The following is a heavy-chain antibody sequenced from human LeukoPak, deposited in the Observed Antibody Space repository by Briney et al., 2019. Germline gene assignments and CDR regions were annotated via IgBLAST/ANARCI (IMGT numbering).Heavy chain of an antibody. CDR2: ISSSSDYI. D-gene: IGHD2/OR15-2a*01. CDR3: ARGTEYGWLDP. V-gene: IGHV3-21*01. CDR1: RFTFSSYS. Sequence: GGSLRLSCXASRFTFSSYSMNWVRQAPGKGLEWVSSISSSSDYIYYADSVKGRFTISRDNARNSLYLQMNSLRVEDTAVYYYARGTEYGWLDPWGQGTLVTVSS. J-gene: IGHJ5*02.